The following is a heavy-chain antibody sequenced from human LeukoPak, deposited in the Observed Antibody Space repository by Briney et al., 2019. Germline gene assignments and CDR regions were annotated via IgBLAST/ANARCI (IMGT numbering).Heavy chain of an antibody. V-gene: IGHV3-23*01. D-gene: IGHD1-14*01. CDR2: ISGGGDGT. CDR3: ARNRNRYYYHMDV. CDR1: GFTFRNYA. Sequence: GGSLRLSCAASGFTFRNYALSWVRQAPGKGLEWVSGISGGGDGTYYADSVKGRFTISRDNSKNTLYLQMNSLRTEDTAVYYCARNRNRYYYHMDVWGKGTTVTVSS. J-gene: IGHJ6*03.